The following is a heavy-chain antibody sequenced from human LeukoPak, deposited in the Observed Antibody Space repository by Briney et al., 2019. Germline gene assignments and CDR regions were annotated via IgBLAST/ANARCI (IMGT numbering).Heavy chain of an antibody. CDR3: AREGRVTGYDFDY. Sequence: GGSLRLSCAASGFTFSSYWMHWVRHVPGEGLVWVSRINSDGSSTTYADSVKGRFTISRDNAKNTLNLQMNSLRVEDTAVYYCAREGRVTGYDFDYWGQGTLVTVSS. CDR1: GFTFSSYW. V-gene: IGHV3-74*03. CDR2: INSDGSST. D-gene: IGHD5-12*01. J-gene: IGHJ4*02.